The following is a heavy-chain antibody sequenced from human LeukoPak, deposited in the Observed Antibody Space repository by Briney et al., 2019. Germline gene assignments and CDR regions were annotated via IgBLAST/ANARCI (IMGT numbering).Heavy chain of an antibody. V-gene: IGHV4-39*01. J-gene: IGHJ5*02. Sequence: PSETLSLTCTVSGGSISSSSYYWGWIRQPPGKGLEWIGSIYYSGSTYYNPSLKSRVTISVDTSKNQFSLKLSSVTAADTAVYYCARGYSSWYYPWGQGTLVTVSS. CDR2: IYYSGST. CDR3: ARGYSSWYYP. D-gene: IGHD6-13*01. CDR1: GGSISSSSYY.